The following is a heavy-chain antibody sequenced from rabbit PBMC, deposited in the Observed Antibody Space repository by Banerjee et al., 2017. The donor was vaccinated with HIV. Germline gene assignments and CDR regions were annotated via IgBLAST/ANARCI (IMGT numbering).Heavy chain of an antibody. V-gene: IGHV1S45*01. CDR1: GFSFSSSYY. Sequence: QEQLVESGGGLVQPEGSLTLTCTASGFSFSSSYYICWVRQAPGKGLEWIGCINTGSGSTHYASWAKGRFTITRSTSLNTVTLQLNSLTVADTATCFCARAYTSSSPYYNLWGQGTLVTVS. D-gene: IGHD1-1*01. CDR2: INTGSGST. CDR3: ARAYTSSSPYYNL. J-gene: IGHJ4*01.